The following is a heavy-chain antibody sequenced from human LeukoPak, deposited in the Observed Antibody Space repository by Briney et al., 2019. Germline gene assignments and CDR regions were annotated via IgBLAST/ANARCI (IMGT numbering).Heavy chain of an antibody. CDR1: GFTFDDYA. D-gene: IGHD3-10*01. CDR2: ISWNSGSI. Sequence: GGSLRLSCAASGFTFDDYAMHWVRQVPGKGLEWVSGISWNSGSIGYADSVKGRFTISRDNAKNFLYLQMNSLRAEDTAVYYCAGDHGSGSYYVQNAFDIWGQGTMVTVSS. J-gene: IGHJ3*02. V-gene: IGHV3-9*01. CDR3: AGDHGSGSYYVQNAFDI.